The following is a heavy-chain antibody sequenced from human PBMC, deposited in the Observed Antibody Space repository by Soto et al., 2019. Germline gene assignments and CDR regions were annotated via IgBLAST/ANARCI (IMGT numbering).Heavy chain of an antibody. CDR1: GFTFSSYA. V-gene: IGHV3-30-3*01. J-gene: IGHJ4*02. CDR3: ARDRVAVAGLDY. D-gene: IGHD6-19*01. CDR2: ISYDGSNK. Sequence: QVQLVESGGGVVQPGRSLRLSCAASGFTFSSYAMHWVRQAPGKGLEWVAVISYDGSNKYYADSVKGRFTISRDNSKNTLYLQMNSLRAEDTAVYYCARDRVAVAGLDYWGQGTLVTVSS.